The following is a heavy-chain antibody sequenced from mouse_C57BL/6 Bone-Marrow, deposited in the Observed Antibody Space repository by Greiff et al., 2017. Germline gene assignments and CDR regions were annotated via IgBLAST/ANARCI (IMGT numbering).Heavy chain of an antibody. Sequence: EVKLQQSGAELVKPGASVKLSCTASGFNIKDYYMHWVQQRTEQGLEWIGRIDPEDGETKYAPKFQGKATITADTSSNTAYLQLSSLPAEDTAVYYCALFSYYYCSPAWCAYWGQGTLVTVSA. D-gene: IGHD1-1*01. CDR1: GFNIKDYY. J-gene: IGHJ3*01. CDR3: ALFSYYYCSPAWCAY. V-gene: IGHV14-2*01. CDR2: IDPEDGET.